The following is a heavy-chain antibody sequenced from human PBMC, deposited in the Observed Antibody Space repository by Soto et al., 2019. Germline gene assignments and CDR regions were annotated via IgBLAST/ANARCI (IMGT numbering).Heavy chain of an antibody. V-gene: IGHV4-34*01. D-gene: IGHD3-10*01. J-gene: IGHJ6*02. Sequence: SETLSLTCAVYGGSFSGYYWSWIRQPPGKGLEWIGEINHSGSTNYNPSLKSRVTISVDTSKNQFSLKLSSVTAADTAVYYCARVRGRYYGSGSATSYYGMDVWGQGTTVTVSS. CDR2: INHSGST. CDR3: ARVRGRYYGSGSATSYYGMDV. CDR1: GGSFSGYY.